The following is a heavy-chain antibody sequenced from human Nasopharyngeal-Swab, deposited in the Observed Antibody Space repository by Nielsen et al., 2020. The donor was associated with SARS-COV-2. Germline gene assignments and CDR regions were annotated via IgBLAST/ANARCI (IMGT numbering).Heavy chain of an antibody. CDR3: ARDKDGIGPASDY. V-gene: IGHV3-74*01. CDR1: GFTFSTYW. CDR2: ITNDGGTT. Sequence: GESLKISCAASGFTFSTYWMHWFRQTPGKGLVWVSRITNDGGTTTYADSVKGRFTISRDNARNTLYLQMNSLRAEDTAVYYCARDKDGIGPASDYWGQGTPVTVSS. D-gene: IGHD1-1*01. J-gene: IGHJ4*02.